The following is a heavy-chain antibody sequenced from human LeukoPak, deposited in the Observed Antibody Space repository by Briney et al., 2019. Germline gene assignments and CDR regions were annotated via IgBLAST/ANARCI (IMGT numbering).Heavy chain of an antibody. CDR1: GFTFSSYE. D-gene: IGHD2-8*02. CDR2: ISSSGSTI. CDR3: ASLSGGSGGHYYYYYMDV. V-gene: IGHV3-48*03. J-gene: IGHJ6*03. Sequence: TGGSLRLSCAASGFTFSSYEMNWVRQAPGKGLEWVSYISSSGSTIYYADSVKGRFTISRDNAKNSLYLQMNSLRAEDTAVYYCASLSGGSGGHYYYYYMDVWGKGTTVTISS.